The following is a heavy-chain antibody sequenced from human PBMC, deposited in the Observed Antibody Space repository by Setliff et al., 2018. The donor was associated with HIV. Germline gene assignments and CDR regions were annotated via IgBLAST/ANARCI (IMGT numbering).Heavy chain of an antibody. CDR2: TTASGGA. Sequence: SETLSLTCTVSGGSIWSGSYYWTWIRQPAGKGLEWIGHTTASGGATYNPSVKSRVSISLGSPSSEFSLRLTSVSAADTAVYYCARAVVFASGNFWFDPWGPGALVTVSS. V-gene: IGHV4-61*09. CDR1: GGSIWSGSYY. CDR3: ARAVVFASGNFWFDP. J-gene: IGHJ5*02. D-gene: IGHD3-3*01.